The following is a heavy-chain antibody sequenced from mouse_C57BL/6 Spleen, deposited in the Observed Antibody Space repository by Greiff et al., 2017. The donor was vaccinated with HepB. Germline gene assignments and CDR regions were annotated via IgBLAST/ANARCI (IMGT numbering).Heavy chain of an antibody. CDR3: ARGDDGYYGWFAY. CDR1: GYTFTSYW. Sequence: QVQLQQSGAELAKPGASVKLSCKSSGYTFTSYWMHWVKQRPGQGLEWIGYINPSSGYTEYNQKFKDKATLTADKSSSTAYMQLSSLTYEDSAVYYCARGDDGYYGWFAYWGQGTLVTVSA. CDR2: INPSSGYT. D-gene: IGHD2-3*01. J-gene: IGHJ3*01. V-gene: IGHV1-7*01.